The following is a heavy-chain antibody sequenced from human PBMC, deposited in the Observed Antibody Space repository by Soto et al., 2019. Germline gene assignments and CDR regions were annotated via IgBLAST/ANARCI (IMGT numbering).Heavy chain of an antibody. D-gene: IGHD1-1*01. J-gene: IGHJ5*02. CDR3: ARDLTISSTDGPLDP. V-gene: IGHV4-59*11. CDR1: GGSMSRHY. Sequence: PSETLSLTCTVSGGSMSRHYWTWIRQPPGKGLEWIGNIHYTGSTNYNPSLKSRVTILLGTSTSQFSLKVSSVTAADTAVYYCARDLTISSTDGPLDPWGHGTLVTVSS. CDR2: IHYTGST.